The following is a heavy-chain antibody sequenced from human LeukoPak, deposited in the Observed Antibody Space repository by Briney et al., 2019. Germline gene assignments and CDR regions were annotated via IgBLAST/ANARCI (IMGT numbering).Heavy chain of an antibody. CDR1: GGTFSSYA. V-gene: IGHV1-69*13. CDR2: IIPIFGTA. J-gene: IGHJ4*02. D-gene: IGHD5-18*01. CDR3: ARSSAGGGYSSDFDY. Sequence: SVKVSCKASGGTFSSYAISWVRQAPGQGLEWMGGIIPIFGTANYAQKFQGRVTITADESTSTAYMELSSLRSEDTAVYYCARSSAGGGYSSDFDYWGQGTLATVSS.